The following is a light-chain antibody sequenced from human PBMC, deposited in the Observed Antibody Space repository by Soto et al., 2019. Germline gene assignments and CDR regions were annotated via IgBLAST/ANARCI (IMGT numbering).Light chain of an antibody. V-gene: IGKV2-28*01. CDR2: LGS. Sequence: DIVMTQSPLSLPVTPGEPASISCRSSQSLLHSNVYNYLDWYLQKPGQSPQLLIYLGSNRASGVPYRFSGSGSGPDFTLKISRVEAEDVGVYYCMQALQAPLTFGGGTKVEI. CDR3: MQALQAPLT. J-gene: IGKJ4*01. CDR1: QSLLHSNVYNY.